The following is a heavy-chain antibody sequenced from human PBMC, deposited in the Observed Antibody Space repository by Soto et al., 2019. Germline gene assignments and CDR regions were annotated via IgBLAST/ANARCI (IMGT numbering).Heavy chain of an antibody. CDR1: GCTLTSYG. CDR3: ALRIAAAGGNWLSP. CDR2: ISAYNGNT. V-gene: IGHV1-18*01. D-gene: IGHD6-13*01. Sequence: KVSCNAAGCTLTSYGGSCMRQPPGQGREWMGWISAYNGNTNYAQKLQRRVTMTTDTSTSTAYMELRSLRSDDTAVYYCALRIAAAGGNWLSPCGQGTLVTVSS. J-gene: IGHJ5*02.